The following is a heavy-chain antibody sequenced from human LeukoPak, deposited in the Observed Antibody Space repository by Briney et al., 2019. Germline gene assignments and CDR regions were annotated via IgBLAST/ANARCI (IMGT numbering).Heavy chain of an antibody. CDR1: RFTFRSYA. Sequence: PGGSLRLSCAASRFTFRSYAMSWVRQAPGKGLDWVSGISGSGGSTFYADSVKGRFTISRDNSKNTLYLQMNSLRAEDTAVYYCASGGSGSALYYWGQGTLVTVSS. CDR3: ASGGSGSALYY. CDR2: ISGSGGST. D-gene: IGHD3-10*01. J-gene: IGHJ4*02. V-gene: IGHV3-23*01.